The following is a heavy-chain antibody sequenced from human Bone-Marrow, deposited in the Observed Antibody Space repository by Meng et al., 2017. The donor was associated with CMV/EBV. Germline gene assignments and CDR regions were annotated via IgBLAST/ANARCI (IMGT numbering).Heavy chain of an antibody. CDR2: IRYDGSMT. CDR1: GFSLSSYS. CDR3: VPLRSPF. V-gene: IGHV3-30*02. D-gene: IGHD3-10*01. Sequence: GKSLKFSCAASGFSLSSYSMHWVRQAPGRGLEWGSFIRYDGSMTYYADSVKGRFTISRDNSKNTLFLEMNSMRVEDTAVYYCVPLRSPFWGQGTLVTVSS. J-gene: IGHJ4*02.